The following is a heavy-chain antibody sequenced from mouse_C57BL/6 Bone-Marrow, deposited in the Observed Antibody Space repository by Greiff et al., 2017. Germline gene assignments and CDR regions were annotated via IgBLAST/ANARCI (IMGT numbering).Heavy chain of an antibody. Sequence: EVKLMESGGGLVQPGGSMKLSCVASGFTFSNYWMNWVRQSPEKGLEWVAQIRLKSDNYATHYAESVKGRFTISRDDSKSSVYLQMNNLRAEDTGIYYCTGGIYYDYTYAMYYWGQGTSVTVSS. D-gene: IGHD2-4*01. V-gene: IGHV6-3*01. CDR2: IRLKSDNYAT. J-gene: IGHJ4*01. CDR1: GFTFSNYW. CDR3: TGGIYYDYTYAMYY.